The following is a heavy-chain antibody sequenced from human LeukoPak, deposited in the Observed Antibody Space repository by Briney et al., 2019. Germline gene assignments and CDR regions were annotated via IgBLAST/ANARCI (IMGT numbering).Heavy chain of an antibody. D-gene: IGHD3-22*01. V-gene: IGHV4-34*01. J-gene: IGHJ4*02. CDR2: INHSGST. CDR1: GGSFSGYY. CDR3: ARVGSGYSDFDY. Sequence: SETLSLTCAVYGGSFSGYYWSWIRQPPGKGLEWIGEINHSGSTNYNPSLKSRVTISVDTSKNQFSLKLSSVTAADTAVYYCARVGSGYSDFDYWGQGTLVTVSS.